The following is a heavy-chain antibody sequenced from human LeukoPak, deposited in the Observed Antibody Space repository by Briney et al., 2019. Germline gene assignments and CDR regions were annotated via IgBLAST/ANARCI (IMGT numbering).Heavy chain of an antibody. J-gene: IGHJ4*02. V-gene: IGHV1-46*01. D-gene: IGHD3-22*01. CDR3: ARDPPPSDYYDSSGSDY. CDR2: INPSGGST. Sequence: ASVKVSCKASGYTFTSYYMHWVRQAPGQGLEWMGIINPSGGSTSYAQKFQGRVTMTRDTSTSTVYMELSSLRSEDTAVYYCARDPPPSDYYDSSGSDYWGQGTLVTVSS. CDR1: GYTFTSYY.